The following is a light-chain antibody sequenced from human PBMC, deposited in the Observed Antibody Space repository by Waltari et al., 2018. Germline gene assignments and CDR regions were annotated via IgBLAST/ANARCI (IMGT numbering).Light chain of an antibody. CDR2: DAS. V-gene: IGKV3-11*01. Sequence: IVLTQSLATLSLSPGERAALSCRASRSVSNFLAWYQQKPGQPPRLLIYDASNRATGIPARFSGSGSGTDFTLTISSLEPEDFAIYYCQQRYNWPPLTFGGGTRVEI. CDR1: RSVSNF. CDR3: QQRYNWPPLT. J-gene: IGKJ4*01.